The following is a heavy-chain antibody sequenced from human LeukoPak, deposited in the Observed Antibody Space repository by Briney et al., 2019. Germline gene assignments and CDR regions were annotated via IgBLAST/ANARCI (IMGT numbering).Heavy chain of an antibody. V-gene: IGHV4-38-2*02. J-gene: IGHJ3*02. CDR3: ARGEQLWSAFDI. CDR2: IYHSGST. D-gene: IGHD5-18*01. CDR1: GYSISSGYY. Sequence: SETLSLTCTVSGYSISSGYYWGWIRQPPGKGLEWVGSIYHSGSTNYNPSLKSRVTISVDTSKNQFSLKLSSVTAADTAVYYCARGEQLWSAFDIWGQGTMVTVSS.